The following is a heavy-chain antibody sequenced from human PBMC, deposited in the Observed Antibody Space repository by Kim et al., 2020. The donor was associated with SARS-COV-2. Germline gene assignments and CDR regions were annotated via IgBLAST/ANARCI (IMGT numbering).Heavy chain of an antibody. J-gene: IGHJ5*02. V-gene: IGHV4-39*07. CDR2: IYYSGST. CDR1: GGSISSSSYY. D-gene: IGHD3-22*01. CDR3: ASSRGVPTSYYYDSSGRFDP. Sequence: SETLSLTCTVSGGSISSSSYYWGWIRQPPGKGLEWIGSIYYSGSTYYNPSLKSRVTISVDTSKNQFSLKLSSVTAADTAVYYCASSRGVPTSYYYDSSGRFDPWGQGTLVTVSS.